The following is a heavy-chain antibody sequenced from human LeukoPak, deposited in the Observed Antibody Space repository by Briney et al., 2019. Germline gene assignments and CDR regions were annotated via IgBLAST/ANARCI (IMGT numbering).Heavy chain of an antibody. CDR3: ARGWRKTYYYDSSGP. CDR1: GYTFTSYD. CDR2: MNPNSGNT. V-gene: IGHV1-8*01. J-gene: IGHJ5*02. Sequence: ASVKVSCKASGYTFTSYDINWVRQATGQGLEWMGWMNPNSGNTGYAQKFQGRVTMTRNTSISTAYMEQSSLRSEDTAVYYCARGWRKTYYYDSSGPWGQGTLVTVSS. D-gene: IGHD3-22*01.